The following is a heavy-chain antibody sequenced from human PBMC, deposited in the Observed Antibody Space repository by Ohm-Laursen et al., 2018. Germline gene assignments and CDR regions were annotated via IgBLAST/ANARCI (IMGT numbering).Heavy chain of an antibody. CDR3: ASQYCSSTSCYDI. J-gene: IGHJ4*02. V-gene: IGHV4-4*07. D-gene: IGHD2-2*01. CDR1: GGSISSYY. Sequence: GTLSLTCTVSGGSISSYYWSWIRQPAGKGLEWIGRIYTSGSTNYNPSLKSRVTMSVDTSKNQFSLKLSSVTAADTAVYYCASQYCSSTSCYDIWGQGTLVTVSS. CDR2: IYTSGST.